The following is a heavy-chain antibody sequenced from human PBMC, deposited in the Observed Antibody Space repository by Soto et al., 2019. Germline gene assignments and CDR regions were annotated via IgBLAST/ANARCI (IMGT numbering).Heavy chain of an antibody. CDR1: GFTFSTYS. V-gene: IGHV3-21*01. Sequence: GGSLRLSCVTSGFTFSTYSMKWVRQAPGRGLEWVSSISSSSGHIYFADSVKGRFTISRDNAKNSMYLQMDSLRAEDTAVYYCARAGVAAFDHWGQGTLVTVSS. J-gene: IGHJ4*02. CDR3: ARAGVAAFDH. D-gene: IGHD6-13*01. CDR2: ISSSSGHI.